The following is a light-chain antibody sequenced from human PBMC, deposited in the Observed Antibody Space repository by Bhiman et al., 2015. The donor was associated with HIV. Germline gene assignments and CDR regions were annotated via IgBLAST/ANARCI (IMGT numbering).Light chain of an antibody. CDR1: NIGGKS. Sequence: SYELTQPPSVSVAPGETARITCGGSNIGGKSVHWYLQKPGQAPVLVIYYDRDRPSGIPERFSGSKSGTSASLAISGLQAEDEADYYCAAWDDSLNGRVFGTGTKVTVL. V-gene: IGLV3-21*04. CDR2: YDR. J-gene: IGLJ1*01. CDR3: AAWDDSLNGRV.